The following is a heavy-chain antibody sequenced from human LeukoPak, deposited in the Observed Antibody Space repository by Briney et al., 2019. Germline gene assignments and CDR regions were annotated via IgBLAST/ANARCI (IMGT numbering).Heavy chain of an antibody. CDR1: GGSISSGGYY. D-gene: IGHD2-2*01. Sequence: SQTLSLTCTVSGGSISSGGYYWRWIRQHPGKGLEWIGYIYYSGSTYYNPSLKSRVTISVDTSKNQFSLKLSSVTAADTAVYYCARIRSTRGNWFDPWGQGTLVTVSS. J-gene: IGHJ5*02. CDR2: IYYSGST. CDR3: ARIRSTRGNWFDP. V-gene: IGHV4-31*03.